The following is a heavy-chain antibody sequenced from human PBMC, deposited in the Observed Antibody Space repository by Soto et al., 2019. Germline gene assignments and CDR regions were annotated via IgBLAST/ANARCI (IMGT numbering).Heavy chain of an antibody. Sequence: GGSLRLSCAASGFTFSNAWMNWVRQAPGKGLEWVGRIKSKTDGGTTDYAAPVKGRFTISRDDSKNTLYLQMNSLKTEDTAVYYCTTQYDFWPPESYGMDVWGQGTTVTVSS. D-gene: IGHD3-3*01. CDR1: GFTFSNAW. V-gene: IGHV3-15*07. CDR2: IKSKTDGGTT. CDR3: TTQYDFWPPESYGMDV. J-gene: IGHJ6*02.